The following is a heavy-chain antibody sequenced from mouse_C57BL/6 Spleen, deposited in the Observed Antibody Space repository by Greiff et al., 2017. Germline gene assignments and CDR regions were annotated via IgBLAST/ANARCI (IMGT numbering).Heavy chain of an antibody. CDR3: TVSYGSRDWYFDV. CDR1: GYTFTSYW. Sequence: EVQLQQSGTVLARPGASVKMSCKTSGYTFTSYWMHWVKQRPGQGLEWIGAIYPGNSDTSYNQKFKGKAKLTAVTSASTAYMELSSLTNEDSAVYYCTVSYGSRDWYFDVWGTGTTVTVSS. D-gene: IGHD1-1*01. V-gene: IGHV1-5*01. J-gene: IGHJ1*03. CDR2: IYPGNSDT.